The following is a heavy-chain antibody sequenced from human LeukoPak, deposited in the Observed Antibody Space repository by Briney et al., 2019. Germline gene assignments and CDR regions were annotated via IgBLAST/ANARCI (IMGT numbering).Heavy chain of an antibody. CDR3: ARAYDSSGYYLGFVYYMDV. CDR2: IYPGDSDT. CDR1: GYSFTSYW. J-gene: IGHJ6*03. V-gene: IGHV5-51*01. Sequence: RGESLQISCKGSGYSFTSYWIGWVRQLPGKGLEWMGIIYPGDSDTRYSPSFQGQVTISADKSISTAYLQWSSLKASDTAMYYCARAYDSSGYYLGFVYYMDVWGKGTTVTVSS. D-gene: IGHD3-22*01.